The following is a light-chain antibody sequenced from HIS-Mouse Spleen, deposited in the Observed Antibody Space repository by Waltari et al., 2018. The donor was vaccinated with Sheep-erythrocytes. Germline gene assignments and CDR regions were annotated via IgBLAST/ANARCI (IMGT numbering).Light chain of an antibody. CDR1: QSLLHSNGYNY. J-gene: IGKJ3*01. Sequence: DIVMTQSPLSLPVTPGEPASISCRSSQSLLHSNGYNYLDWYLQKPGQSPQLLIYLGSNPASGVPDRFSGSGSGTDFTMKISRGEAEDVGVYYCMQALQTPIFTFGPGTKVDIK. V-gene: IGKV2-28*01. CDR2: LGS. CDR3: MQALQTPIFT.